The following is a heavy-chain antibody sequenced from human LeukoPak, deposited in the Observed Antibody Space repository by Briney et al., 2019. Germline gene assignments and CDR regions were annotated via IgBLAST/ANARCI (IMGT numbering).Heavy chain of an antibody. J-gene: IGHJ4*02. V-gene: IGHV4-38-2*02. CDR1: GYSISSGYH. Sequence: SETLSLTCTVSGYSISSGYHWGWIRQPPGKGLEWIGSIYHSGSTYYNPSLKSRVTISVDTSKNQFSLKLSSVTAADTAVYYCARRGGAVAGIGYWGQGTLVTVSS. CDR3: ARRGGAVAGIGY. D-gene: IGHD6-19*01. CDR2: IYHSGST.